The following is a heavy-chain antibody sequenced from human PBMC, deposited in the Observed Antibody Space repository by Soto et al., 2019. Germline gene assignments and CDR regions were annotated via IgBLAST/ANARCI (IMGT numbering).Heavy chain of an antibody. CDR2: ISGSGSIT. V-gene: IGHV3-23*01. CDR1: GFTFSNYA. Sequence: PGGSLRLSCAASGFTFSNYAMSWVRQAPGKGLEWVSGISGSGSITYYADSVKGRFTISRDTSKNTLYLQMNSLRAEDTAVYYCARPLSGIVRGNLDYWGQGTLVTVSS. D-gene: IGHD3-10*01. J-gene: IGHJ4*02. CDR3: ARPLSGIVRGNLDY.